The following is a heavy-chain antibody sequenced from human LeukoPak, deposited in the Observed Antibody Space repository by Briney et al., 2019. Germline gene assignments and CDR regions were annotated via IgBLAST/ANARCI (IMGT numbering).Heavy chain of an antibody. D-gene: IGHD3-22*01. Sequence: ASVKVSCKASGYTFTGYYMHWVRQAPGQGLEWMGWINPNSGGTNYAQKFQGRVTITADKSTSTAYMELSSLRSEDTAVYYCARDLGSYDSSGYPYSTFDYWGQGTLVTVSS. V-gene: IGHV1-2*02. CDR1: GYTFTGYY. CDR2: INPNSGGT. CDR3: ARDLGSYDSSGYPYSTFDY. J-gene: IGHJ4*02.